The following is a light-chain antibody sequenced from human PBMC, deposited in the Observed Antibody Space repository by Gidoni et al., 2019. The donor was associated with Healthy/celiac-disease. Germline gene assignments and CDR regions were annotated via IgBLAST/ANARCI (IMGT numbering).Light chain of an antibody. Sequence: DIQMTQSPSSLSASVGDRVTITCQASQDISNYLNWYQQKPGKAPKLLIYDASTLETGVPSRFSGSGSGTDFTFTISSLQPEDIATYYCQQYDNLPRLTFGGGTKVEIK. CDR1: QDISNY. CDR2: DAS. J-gene: IGKJ4*01. CDR3: QQYDNLPRLT. V-gene: IGKV1-33*01.